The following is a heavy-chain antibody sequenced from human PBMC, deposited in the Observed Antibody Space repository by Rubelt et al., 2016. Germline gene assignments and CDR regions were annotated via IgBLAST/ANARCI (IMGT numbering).Heavy chain of an antibody. CDR3: ASDGYSWDY. CDR1: GFTFSNAW. V-gene: IGHV3-66*01. D-gene: IGHD5-24*01. CDR2: IDSDGSA. J-gene: IGHJ4*02. Sequence: EVQLVESGGGLVKPGGSLSLSCAASGFTFSNAWMRWVRQARGKGLEWVSVIDSDGSAYSADYEKGRLPISRDNTKKTLYLKMDSLRAEETAVYYCASDGYSWDYWGQGTLVTVSS.